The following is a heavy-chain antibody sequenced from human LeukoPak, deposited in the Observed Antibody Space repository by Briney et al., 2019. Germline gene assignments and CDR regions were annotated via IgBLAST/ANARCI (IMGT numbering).Heavy chain of an antibody. J-gene: IGHJ5*02. D-gene: IGHD2-15*01. V-gene: IGHV4-34*01. CDR2: INHSGNT. Sequence: SETLSLTCAVYGGSFSDYYWSWIRQPPGKGLEWIGEINHSGNTNNNPSPKSRVTISIDTSKNQFSLKLSSVTAADTAVYFCARGGGRSCTGGTCFLSWFDPWGQGTLVTVSS. CDR1: GGSFSDYY. CDR3: ARGGGRSCTGGTCFLSWFDP.